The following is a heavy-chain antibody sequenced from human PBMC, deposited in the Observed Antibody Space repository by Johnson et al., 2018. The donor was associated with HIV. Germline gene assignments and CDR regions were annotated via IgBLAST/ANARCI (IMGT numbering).Heavy chain of an antibody. V-gene: IGHV3-9*01. CDR2: ISWNSGSI. D-gene: IGHD6-6*01. Sequence: DVQVVESGGGLVQPGRSLRLSCAASGFTFDDYAMHWVRQAPGKGLEWVSGISWNSGSIGYADSVKGRFTISRDNAKNSLYLQMNSLRAEDTAFYYCALMRHPISTAARHAFDIWGQGTMVTVSS. CDR3: ALMRHPISTAARHAFDI. J-gene: IGHJ3*02. CDR1: GFTFDDYA.